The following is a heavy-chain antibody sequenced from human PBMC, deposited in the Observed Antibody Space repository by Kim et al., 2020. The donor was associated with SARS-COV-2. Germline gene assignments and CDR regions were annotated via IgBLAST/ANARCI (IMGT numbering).Heavy chain of an antibody. V-gene: IGHV1-46*01. CDR3: ARGVITYFDY. D-gene: IGHD3-22*01. Sequence: STSYAQKFQGRVTKTRNTSTSTVYMERSSLRSEDTAVHYCARGVITYFDYWGQGTLVTVSS. J-gene: IGHJ4*02. CDR2: ST.